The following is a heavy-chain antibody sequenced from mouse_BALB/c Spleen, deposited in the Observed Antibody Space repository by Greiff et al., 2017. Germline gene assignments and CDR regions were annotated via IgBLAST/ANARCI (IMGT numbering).Heavy chain of an antibody. Sequence: EVKLVESGGGLVKPGGSLKLSCAASGFTFSSYAMSWVRQSPEKRLEWVAEISSGGSYTYYPDTVTGRFTISRDNAKNTLYLEMSSLRSEDTAMYYCARLTGTNAMDYWGQGTSVTVSS. CDR1: GFTFSSYA. D-gene: IGHD4-1*01. CDR3: ARLTGTNAMDY. J-gene: IGHJ4*01. CDR2: ISSGGSYT. V-gene: IGHV5-9-4*01.